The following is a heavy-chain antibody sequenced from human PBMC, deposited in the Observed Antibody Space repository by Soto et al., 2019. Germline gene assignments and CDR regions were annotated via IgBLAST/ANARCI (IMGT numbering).Heavy chain of an antibody. J-gene: IGHJ4*02. CDR2: ISGSGGDT. V-gene: IGHV3-23*01. CDR1: GFTFSKYA. CDR3: AKDRGYTGYDFGCCFDH. D-gene: IGHD5-12*01. Sequence: HPGGSLRLSCAASGFTFSKYAMSWVRQAPGKGLEWVSSISGSGGDTFYAGSVKGRFTISRDISKNTLSLQMDSLRAEDTAVYYCAKDRGYTGYDFGCCFDHWGRGSLVTVSS.